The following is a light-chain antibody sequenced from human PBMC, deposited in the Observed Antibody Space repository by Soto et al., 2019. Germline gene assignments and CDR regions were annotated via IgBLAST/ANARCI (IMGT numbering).Light chain of an antibody. CDR1: QGISNY. CDR2: AAS. J-gene: IGKJ1*01. CDR3: QKYNSALGRT. Sequence: DIQMTQSPSSLSASVGDRVTITCRASQGISNYLAWYQQKPGKVPKLLIYAASTLQSGVPSRFSGSGSGTDFTITISSLQPEDVATYYCQKYNSALGRTFGQGTKVEI. V-gene: IGKV1-27*01.